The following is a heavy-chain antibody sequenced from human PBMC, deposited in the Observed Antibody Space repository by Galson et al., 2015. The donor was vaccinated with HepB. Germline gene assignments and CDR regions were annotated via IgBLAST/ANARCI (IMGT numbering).Heavy chain of an antibody. CDR2: MNPNSDNT. CDR3: ARGPFSDYYDSSGYYFLFDY. V-gene: IGHV1-8*01. J-gene: IGHJ4*02. Sequence: SVKVSCKASGYTFTSYDINWVRQATGQGLEWMGWMNPNSDNTGYAQKFQGRVTMTRNTSISTAYMELSSLRSEDTAVYYCARGPFSDYYDSSGYYFLFDYWGQGTLVTVSS. D-gene: IGHD3-22*01. CDR1: GYTFTSYD.